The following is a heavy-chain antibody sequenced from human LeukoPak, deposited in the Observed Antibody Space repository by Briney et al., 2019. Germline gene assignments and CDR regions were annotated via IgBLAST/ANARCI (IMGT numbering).Heavy chain of an antibody. Sequence: SETLSLTCTVSGGSISSSSYYWGWIRQPPGKGLEWIGSIYYSGSTYYNPSLKSRVTISVDTSKNQFSLKLSSVTAADTAVYYCARAGITMIVAIHYFDYWGQGTLVTVSS. V-gene: IGHV4-39*01. CDR3: ARAGITMIVAIHYFDY. J-gene: IGHJ4*02. D-gene: IGHD3-22*01. CDR2: IYYSGST. CDR1: GGSISSSSYY.